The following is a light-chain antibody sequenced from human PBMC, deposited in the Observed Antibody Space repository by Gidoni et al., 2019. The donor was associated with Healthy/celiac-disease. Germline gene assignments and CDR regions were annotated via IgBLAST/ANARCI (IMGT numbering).Light chain of an antibody. CDR1: QSVGSY. CDR2: DAS. J-gene: IGKJ5*01. Sequence: EIVLTQSPATLSLSPGERATLSCRASQSVGSYLAWYQQKPGQAPRLLIYDASNRATGIPARFSGSGSETDFTLTISSLEPDDFAVYYCQQRSNWLSITFGQGTRLEIK. V-gene: IGKV3-11*01. CDR3: QQRSNWLSIT.